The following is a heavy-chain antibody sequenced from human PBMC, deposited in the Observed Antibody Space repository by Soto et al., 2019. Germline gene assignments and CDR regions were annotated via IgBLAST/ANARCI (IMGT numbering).Heavy chain of an antibody. J-gene: IGHJ5*02. CDR2: IYYSGST. Sequence: SETLSLTCTVSGGSISSSSYYWGWIRQPPGKGLEWIGSIYYSGSTYYNPSLKSRVTISVDTSKNQFSLKLSSVTAADTAVYYCARHGRRKIAAAYWFDPWGQGTLVTVSS. CDR3: ARHGRRKIAAAYWFDP. D-gene: IGHD6-13*01. V-gene: IGHV4-39*01. CDR1: GGSISSSSYY.